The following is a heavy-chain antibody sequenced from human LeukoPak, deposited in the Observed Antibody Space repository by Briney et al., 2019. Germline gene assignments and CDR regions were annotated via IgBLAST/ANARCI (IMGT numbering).Heavy chain of an antibody. CDR1: GGSISGYY. CDR3: ARGREWEPKVFDY. D-gene: IGHD1-26*01. J-gene: IGHJ4*02. Sequence: SVTLSLTCTVSGGSISGYYWSWIRQPPGKGLEWIGYIYYSGSTNYNPSLKSRVTISVDTSKNQFSLKLSSVTAADTAVYYCARGREWEPKVFDYWGQGTLVTVSS. V-gene: IGHV4-59*01. CDR2: IYYSGST.